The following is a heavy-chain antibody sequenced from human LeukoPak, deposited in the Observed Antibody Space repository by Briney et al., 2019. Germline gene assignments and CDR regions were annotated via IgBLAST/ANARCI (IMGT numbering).Heavy chain of an antibody. Sequence: SVKVSCKTSGGTFNIHAINWVRQAPGQGLEWMGVIIPIFGTANYAQKFVGRVTITADESTSTAYMEMNSLTSEDTAVYYCSGERAAAGGGDYWGQGTLVTVSS. V-gene: IGHV1-69*13. D-gene: IGHD6-13*01. CDR2: IIPIFGTA. CDR1: GGTFNIHA. CDR3: SGERAAAGGGDY. J-gene: IGHJ4*02.